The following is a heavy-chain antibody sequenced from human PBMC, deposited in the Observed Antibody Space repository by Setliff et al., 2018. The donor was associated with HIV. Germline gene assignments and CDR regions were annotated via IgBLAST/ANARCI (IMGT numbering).Heavy chain of an antibody. CDR1: GFTFSSYA. V-gene: IGHV3-23*01. CDR3: AKDPPYYYDSSGSP. D-gene: IGHD3-22*01. J-gene: IGHJ5*02. Sequence: PGGSLRLSCAASGFTFSSYAKSWVRQAPGKGLEWVSAISGSGGSTYYADSVKGRFTISRDNSKNTLYLQMNSLRAEDTAVYYCAKDPPYYYDSSGSPWGQGTLVTVSS. CDR2: ISGSGGST.